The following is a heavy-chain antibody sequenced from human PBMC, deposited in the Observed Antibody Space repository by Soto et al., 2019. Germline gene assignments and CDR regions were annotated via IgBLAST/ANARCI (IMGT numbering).Heavy chain of an antibody. V-gene: IGHV3-7*04. J-gene: IGHJ4*01. CDR1: GFTCSQSW. Sequence: EAQLVESGGGLVQPGGSLRLSCIASGFTCSQSWMSWVRQAPGKGLEWVANIKEDGSEKFHVDSVKGRFTISRDNARNSLYLQMNSLSVEDTAVYYCARDDWGQAHFWGHGTLVTVSS. CDR2: IKEDGSEK. CDR3: ARDDWGQAHF. D-gene: IGHD2-21*01.